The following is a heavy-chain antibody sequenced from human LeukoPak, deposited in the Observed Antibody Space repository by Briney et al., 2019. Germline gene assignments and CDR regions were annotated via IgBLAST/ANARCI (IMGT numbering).Heavy chain of an antibody. J-gene: IGHJ4*02. V-gene: IGHV1-2*02. CDR1: GYTFTGYY. D-gene: IGHD1-20*01. Sequence: GASVKVSCKASGYTFTGYYMHWVRQAPGQGLEWMGWINPNSGGTNYAQKFQGRVTMTRDTSISTAYMELSRLSSDDTAVYYCASGAGNWKTSKFNYWGQGTLVTVSS. CDR3: ASGAGNWKTSKFNY. CDR2: INPNSGGT.